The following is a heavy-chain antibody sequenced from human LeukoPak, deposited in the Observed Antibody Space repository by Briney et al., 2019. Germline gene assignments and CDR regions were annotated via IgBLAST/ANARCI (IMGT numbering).Heavy chain of an antibody. V-gene: IGHV3-9*01. CDR3: AINGGGHSGYGNFDY. D-gene: IGHD5-12*01. CDR1: GFTFDDYA. J-gene: IGHJ4*02. Sequence: GGSLRLSCAVSGFTFDDYAMHWVRQVPGKGLEWVSGINWNSDSIGYADSVKGRFTTSRDNAKNSLYLEMNRLRAEDTAFYYCAINGGGHSGYGNFDYWGQGTLVTVSS. CDR2: INWNSDSI.